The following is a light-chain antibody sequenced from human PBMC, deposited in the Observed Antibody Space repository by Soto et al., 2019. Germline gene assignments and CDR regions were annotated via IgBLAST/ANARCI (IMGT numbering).Light chain of an antibody. CDR3: QQLNSYPPGLT. CDR2: AAS. Sequence: DIQLTQSPSFLSASVGDRVTITCRASQGISSYLAWYQQKPGKAPKLLIYAASTLQSGVPSRFSGRGSGTEFALTISSLQPEDFATYYCQQLNSYPPGLTFGGGTKVEIK. CDR1: QGISSY. V-gene: IGKV1-9*01. J-gene: IGKJ4*01.